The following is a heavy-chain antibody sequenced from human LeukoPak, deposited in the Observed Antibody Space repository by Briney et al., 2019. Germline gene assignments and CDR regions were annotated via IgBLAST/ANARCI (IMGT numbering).Heavy chain of an antibody. V-gene: IGHV1-24*01. D-gene: IGHD6-13*01. CDR2: FGPEDGET. J-gene: IGHJ5*02. Sequence: ASVKVSCKVSGYTLTELSMHWVRQAPGKGLEWMGGFGPEDGETIYAQKSQGRVTMTEDTSTDTAYMELSSLRSEDTAVYYCATHRLLSWYDSTWFDPWGQGTLVTVSS. CDR1: GYTLTELS. CDR3: ATHRLLSWYDSTWFDP.